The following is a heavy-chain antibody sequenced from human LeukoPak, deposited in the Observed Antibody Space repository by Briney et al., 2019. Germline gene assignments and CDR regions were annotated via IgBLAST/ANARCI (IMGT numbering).Heavy chain of an antibody. V-gene: IGHV4-4*07. D-gene: IGHD3-10*01. Sequence: SETLSLTCTVSGGSISSYYWSWIRQSAGTALEWIGRIYTSGTITYNPSLKSRVTMSVDTSKSQFSLKLSSVTAADTAVYYCARDSGTTGEVKFDPWGQGTLVTVSS. CDR3: ARDSGTTGEVKFDP. CDR1: GGSISSYY. J-gene: IGHJ5*02. CDR2: IYTSGTI.